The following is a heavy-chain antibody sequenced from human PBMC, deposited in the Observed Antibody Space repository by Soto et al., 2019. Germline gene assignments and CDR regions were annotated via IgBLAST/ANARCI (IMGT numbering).Heavy chain of an antibody. CDR3: ATRAPPLDV. J-gene: IGHJ6*02. V-gene: IGHV1-18*01. CDR1: GYTFSSYG. CDR2: ISAYIGNT. Sequence: QVQLVQSGAEVKKPGASVKVSCKASGYTFSSYGISWVRQAPGQGLEWMGWISAYIGNTKYAQKRQGRVTMTTDTSTSTTHMDRRGLKSDARAGYNCATRAPPLDVWGQGTPFTVSS.